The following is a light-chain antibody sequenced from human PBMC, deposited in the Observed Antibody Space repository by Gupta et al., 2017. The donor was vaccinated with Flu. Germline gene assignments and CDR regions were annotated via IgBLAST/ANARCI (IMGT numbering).Light chain of an antibody. CDR1: QDISNY. Sequence: PSSLSASVGDRVTITCQASQDISNYLNWYQQKPGKAPKLVIYDASNLEAGVPARFSGSDSGTEFTLTISSLQPEDLATYYCQQDDNLPLTFGGGTKVEI. V-gene: IGKV1-33*01. CDR2: DAS. CDR3: QQDDNLPLT. J-gene: IGKJ4*01.